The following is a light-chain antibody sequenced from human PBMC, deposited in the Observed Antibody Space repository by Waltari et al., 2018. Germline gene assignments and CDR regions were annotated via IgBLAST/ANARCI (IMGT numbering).Light chain of an antibody. CDR3: SSYAPSSTV. CDR2: DII. V-gene: IGLV2-14*03. Sequence: QSALTQPASVSGSPGQSITISCTGTSSYIGGYDYVSWYQQHPGKAPKLMIYDIIKGPSGVSDRFAGSKSGNTASLTISGLQAEDEADYYCSSYAPSSTVFGGGTKLTVL. CDR1: SSYIGGYDY. J-gene: IGLJ2*01.